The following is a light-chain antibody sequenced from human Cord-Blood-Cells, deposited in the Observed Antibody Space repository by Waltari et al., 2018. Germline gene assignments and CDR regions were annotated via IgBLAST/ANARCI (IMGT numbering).Light chain of an antibody. CDR1: RSDVGSFNR. CDR2: EVS. V-gene: IGLV2-23*02. CDR3: CSYAGSSTWV. J-gene: IGLJ3*02. Sequence: QSALPPPASVSVSPGQSITISCTGTRSDVGSFNRVSWYHQHPGKAPKLMIYEVSKRPSGVSNRFSGSKCGNTASLTISGLQAEDEADYYCCSYAGSSTWVFGGGTKLTVL.